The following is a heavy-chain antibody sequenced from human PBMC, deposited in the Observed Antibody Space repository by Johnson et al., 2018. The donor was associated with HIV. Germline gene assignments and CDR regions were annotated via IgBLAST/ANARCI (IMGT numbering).Heavy chain of an antibody. CDR2: ISSSGSTI. CDR1: GFTFSSYA. CDR3: ARRIRDIVVVPAADDAFDI. Sequence: EVQLVESGGGVVQPGRSLRLSCAASGFTFSSYAMHWVRQAPGKGLEWVSYISSSGSTIYYSDSVKGRFTISRDNAKNSLYLQMNSLRVEDTAVYYCARRIRDIVVVPAADDAFDIWGQGTMVTVSS. D-gene: IGHD2-2*01. J-gene: IGHJ3*02. V-gene: IGHV3-48*04.